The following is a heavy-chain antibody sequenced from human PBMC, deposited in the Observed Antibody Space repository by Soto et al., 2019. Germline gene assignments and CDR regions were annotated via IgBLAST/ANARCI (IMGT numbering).Heavy chain of an antibody. V-gene: IGHV5-51*01. CDR1: GYRFTSYW. CDR2: IFPSDSDT. J-gene: IGHJ5*02. Sequence: PGESLKISCRTSGYRFTSYWIVWVRQMPGKGLEWMGIIFPSDSDTRYSPSFQGQVTISADRSTSTVFLQWASLKASDTAVYFCARKDKSGYFNWFDPWGQGTPVTVSS. D-gene: IGHD3-22*01. CDR3: ARKDKSGYFNWFDP.